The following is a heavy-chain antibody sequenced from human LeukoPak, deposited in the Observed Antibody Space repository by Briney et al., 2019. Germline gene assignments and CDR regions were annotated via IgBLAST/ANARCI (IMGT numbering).Heavy chain of an antibody. D-gene: IGHD6-13*01. J-gene: IGHJ4*02. V-gene: IGHV3-23*01. CDR1: GFTFSSYS. CDR2: ISGSGGST. Sequence: PGGSLRLSCAASGFTFSSYSMNWVRQAPGKGLEWVSAISGSGGSTYYADSVKGRFTISRDNSKNTLYLQMNSLRAEDTAVYYCEGDSSSQYYFDYWGQGTLVTVSS. CDR3: EGDSSSQYYFDY.